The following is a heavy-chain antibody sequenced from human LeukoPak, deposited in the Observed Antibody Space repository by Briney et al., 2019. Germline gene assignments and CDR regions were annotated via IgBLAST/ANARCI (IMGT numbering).Heavy chain of an antibody. CDR3: AKDGDKYYDYVWGSSHYYFDY. D-gene: IGHD3-16*01. CDR2: ISWDGGST. V-gene: IGHV3-43D*04. J-gene: IGHJ4*02. CDR1: GFTFDDYA. Sequence: PGGSLRLSCAASGFTFDDYAMHWVRQAPGKRLEWVSLISWDGGSTYYADSVKGRFTISRDNSKNSLYLQMNSLRAEDTALYYCAKDGDKYYDYVWGSSHYYFDYWGQGTLVTVSS.